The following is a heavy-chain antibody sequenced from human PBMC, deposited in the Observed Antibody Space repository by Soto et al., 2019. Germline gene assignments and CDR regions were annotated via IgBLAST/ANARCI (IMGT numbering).Heavy chain of an antibody. D-gene: IGHD2-2*01. CDR1: GFTFSSYG. Sequence: PGGSLRLSCAASGFTFSSYGMHWVRQAPGKGLEWVAVVWYDGSNKYYADSVKGRFTISRDNSKNTLYLQMNSLRAEDTAVYYCAGGPAWDYYYMDVWGKGTTVTVPS. J-gene: IGHJ6*03. CDR3: AGGPAWDYYYMDV. V-gene: IGHV3-33*01. CDR2: VWYDGSNK.